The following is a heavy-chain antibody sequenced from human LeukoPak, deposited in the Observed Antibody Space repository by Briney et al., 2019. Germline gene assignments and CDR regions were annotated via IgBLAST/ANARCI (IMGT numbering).Heavy chain of an antibody. V-gene: IGHV1-8*03. D-gene: IGHD3-10*01. J-gene: IGHJ4*02. CDR1: GYTFTSYD. CDR2: MNPNSGNT. CDR3: ARDVSRLLWFGELSGY. Sequence: ASVKVSCKASGYTFTSYDINWVRQATGQGLEWMGWMNPNSGNTGYAQKFQGRVTITRNTSISTAYMELSSLRSEDTAVYYCARDVSRLLWFGELSGYWGQGTLVTVSS.